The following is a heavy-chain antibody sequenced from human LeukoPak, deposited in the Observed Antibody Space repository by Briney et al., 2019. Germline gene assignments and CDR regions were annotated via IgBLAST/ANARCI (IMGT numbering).Heavy chain of an antibody. CDR1: GGSISTYY. Sequence: SETLSLTCTVSGGSISTYYWSWIRQPPGKGLEWIGYISYSGSTNYNPSLKSRVTISVDTSKNQFSLKLTSVTAADTAVYYCARHSICFDPWGQGALVTVSS. V-gene: IGHV4-59*08. J-gene: IGHJ5*02. CDR3: ARHSICFDP. CDR2: ISYSGST.